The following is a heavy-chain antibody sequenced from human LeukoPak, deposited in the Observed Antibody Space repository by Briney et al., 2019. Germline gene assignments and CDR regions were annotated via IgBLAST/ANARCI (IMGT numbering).Heavy chain of an antibody. CDR1: GVSISSYY. CDR3: AREKYDSPFFDY. Sequence: SETLSLTCTVSGVSISSYYWSWLRQPPGKGLEWIGYIYYSGSTNYNPSLKSRVTISVDTSKNQFSLKLSSVTAADTAVYYCAREKYDSPFFDYWGQGTLVTVSS. V-gene: IGHV4-59*01. J-gene: IGHJ4*02. D-gene: IGHD3-22*01. CDR2: IYYSGST.